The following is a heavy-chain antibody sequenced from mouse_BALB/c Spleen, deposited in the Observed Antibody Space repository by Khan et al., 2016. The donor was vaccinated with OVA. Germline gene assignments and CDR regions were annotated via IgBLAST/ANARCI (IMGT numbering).Heavy chain of an antibody. D-gene: IGHD2-3*01. V-gene: IGHV3-2*02. CDR2: INYSGST. CDR1: GYSITSDYA. CDR3: ARDGSRYNYAMDY. J-gene: IGHJ4*01. Sequence: EVKLLESGPGLVKPSQSLSLTCTVTGYSITSDYAWNWIRQFPGNKLEWMGYINYSGSTKYNPALKSRISITRDTSKNQFFLQLKSVTTADTATYYCARDGSRYNYAMDYWGQGTSVTVSS.